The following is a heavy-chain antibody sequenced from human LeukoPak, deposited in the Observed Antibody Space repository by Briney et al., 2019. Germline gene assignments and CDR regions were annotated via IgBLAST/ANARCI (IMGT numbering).Heavy chain of an antibody. J-gene: IGHJ6*02. CDR2: IYYSGST. V-gene: IGHV4-31*03. CDR3: ARGSGDYYGSYGMDV. D-gene: IGHD3-10*01. Sequence: SETLSLTCTVSGGSISSGGYYWSWIRQHPGKGLEWIGYIYYSGSTYYNPSLKSRVTISVDTSKNQFSLKLSSVTAADTAVYYCARGSGDYYGSYGMDVWGQGTTVTVSS. CDR1: GGSISSGGYY.